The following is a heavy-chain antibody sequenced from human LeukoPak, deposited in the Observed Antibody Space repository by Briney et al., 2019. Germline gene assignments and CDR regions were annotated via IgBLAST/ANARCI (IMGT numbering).Heavy chain of an antibody. V-gene: IGHV2-5*01. J-gene: IGHJ5*02. CDR1: RFSLSTSVVS. D-gene: IGHD4-17*01. Sequence: ESGPTLVNPTQTLTLTCTFSRFSLSTSVVSLGCFRQPPCGALDGLALIYWNDGKYYSPSLKSRLTIAKDTSKNQVVLTMTNMDPVDTATFYCARRRSPSNGDWFDPWGQGTLVTVSS. CDR3: ARRRSPSNGDWFDP. CDR2: IYWNDGK.